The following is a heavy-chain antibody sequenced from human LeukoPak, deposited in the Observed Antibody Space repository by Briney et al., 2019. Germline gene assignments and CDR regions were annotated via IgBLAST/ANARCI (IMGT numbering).Heavy chain of an antibody. J-gene: IGHJ4*02. D-gene: IGHD4-17*01. CDR3: AKDEFRQETTTLGF. CDR1: GFIFDTYG. V-gene: IGHV3-30*18. Sequence: PGGSLRLSCAASGFIFDTYGMHWVRQAPGKGLEWVAVISYAGSDEFYADSVKGRFTISRDNSKNTLYLQMSSLRPEDTAVYYCAKDEFRQETTTLGFWGQGTLVTVSS. CDR2: ISYAGSDE.